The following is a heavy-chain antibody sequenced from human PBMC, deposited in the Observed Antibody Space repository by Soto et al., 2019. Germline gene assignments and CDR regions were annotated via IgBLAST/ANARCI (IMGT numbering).Heavy chain of an antibody. CDR3: ARDGVTIFGVVIIQDYYYGMDV. CDR1: GFTFSSYG. CDR2: IWYDGSNK. V-gene: IGHV3-33*01. J-gene: IGHJ6*02. D-gene: IGHD3-3*01. Sequence: SLRLSCAASGFTFSSYGMHWVRQAPGKGLEWVAVIWYDGSNKYYAGSVKGRFTISRDNSKNTLYLQMNSLRAEDTAVYYCARDGVTIFGVVIIQDYYYGMDVWAKGPRSPSP.